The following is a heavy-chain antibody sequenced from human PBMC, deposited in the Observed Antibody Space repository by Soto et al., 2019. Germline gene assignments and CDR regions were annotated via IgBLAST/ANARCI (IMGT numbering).Heavy chain of an antibody. CDR1: GYTFTSYA. J-gene: IGHJ6*02. CDR3: ARDQGYFDWLTGGMDV. D-gene: IGHD3-9*01. Sequence: GASVKVSCKASGYTFTSYAMHCVRQAPGQRLEWMGWINAGNGNTKYSQKFQGRVTITRDTSASTAYMELSSLRSEDTAVYYCARDQGYFDWLTGGMDVWVQGTTVTVSS. CDR2: INAGNGNT. V-gene: IGHV1-3*01.